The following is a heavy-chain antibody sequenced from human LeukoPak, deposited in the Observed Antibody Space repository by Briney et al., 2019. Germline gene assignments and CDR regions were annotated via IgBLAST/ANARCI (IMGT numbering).Heavy chain of an antibody. Sequence: GSLRLSCAASGFTFSSFAMSWVRQAPGKGLEWVSVIYSGGSTYYADSVKGRFTISRDNSKNTLYLQMNSLRAEDTAVYYCARVSLVGDYTFDYWGQGTLVTVSS. J-gene: IGHJ4*02. CDR3: ARVSLVGDYTFDY. CDR1: GFTFSSFA. D-gene: IGHD4-17*01. CDR2: IYSGGST. V-gene: IGHV3-66*01.